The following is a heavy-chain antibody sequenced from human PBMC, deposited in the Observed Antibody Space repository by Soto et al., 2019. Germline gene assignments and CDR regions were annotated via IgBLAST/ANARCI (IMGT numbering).Heavy chain of an antibody. D-gene: IGHD3-3*01. Sequence: DVQLVESGGGLVQPGGSLRLACAASGFTFNTYWMTWVRQAPGKGLEWVANIKGSGSRNHYVDSVEGRFTISRDNAKNSLFLKMNSLRAEETAVYYCARDSSAGSGKVWYDAFDVWGQGTKVTVSS. CDR1: GFTFNTYW. CDR2: IKGSGSRN. CDR3: ARDSSAGSGKVWYDAFDV. J-gene: IGHJ3*01. V-gene: IGHV3-7*01.